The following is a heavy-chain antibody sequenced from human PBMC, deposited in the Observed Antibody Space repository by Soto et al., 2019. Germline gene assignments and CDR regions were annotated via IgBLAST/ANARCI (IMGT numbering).Heavy chain of an antibody. J-gene: IGHJ4*02. Sequence: ASVKVSCKASGYTFTGYYMHWVRQAPGQGLEWMGWINPNSGGTNYAQKFQGWVTMTRDTSISTAYMELSRLRSDDTAVYYCARIPPRYCSGGSCSVALYYFDYWGQGTLVTVSS. D-gene: IGHD2-15*01. V-gene: IGHV1-2*04. CDR2: INPNSGGT. CDR1: GYTFTGYY. CDR3: ARIPPRYCSGGSCSVALYYFDY.